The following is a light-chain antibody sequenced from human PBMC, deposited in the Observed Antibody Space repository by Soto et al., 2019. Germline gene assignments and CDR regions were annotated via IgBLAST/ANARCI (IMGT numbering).Light chain of an antibody. CDR2: CAS. CDR3: QHYYSPPYT. Sequence: DIVMTQSPDSLAVSLGERATINCRSSQTILYSPNNKNQLAWYQQKPGQPPKLLFYCASTRESGVPDRFSGSESGTDFTLTISSLQAEDVAVYYCQHYYSPPYTVGQGTKLEI. J-gene: IGKJ2*01. CDR1: QTILYSPNNKNQ. V-gene: IGKV4-1*01.